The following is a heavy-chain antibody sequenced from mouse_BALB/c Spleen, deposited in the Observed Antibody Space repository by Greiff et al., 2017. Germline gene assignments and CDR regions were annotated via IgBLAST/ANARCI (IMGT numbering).Heavy chain of an antibody. D-gene: IGHD1-1*01. Sequence: VKLQQSGPGLVAPSQSLSITCTVSGFSLTSYGVHWVRQPPGKGLEWLGVIWAGGSTNYNSALMSRLSISKDNSKSQVFLKMNSLQTDDTAMYYCARDPTTVDAMDYWGQGTSVTVSS. V-gene: IGHV2-9*02. J-gene: IGHJ4*01. CDR1: GFSLTSYG. CDR2: IWAGGST. CDR3: ARDPTTVDAMDY.